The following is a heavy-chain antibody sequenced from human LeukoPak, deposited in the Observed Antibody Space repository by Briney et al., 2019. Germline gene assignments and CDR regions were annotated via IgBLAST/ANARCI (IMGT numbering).Heavy chain of an antibody. CDR1: GGSTSSYY. CDR2: IYYTGST. V-gene: IGHV4-59*08. J-gene: IGHJ5*02. Sequence: PSETLSLTCTVSGGSTSSYYWSWIRQPPGKGLEWIGYIYYTGSTNYNPSLKSRVTISVDTSKNQFSLKLSSVTAADTAIYYCARHTIVSHLAWFDPWGPGTLVTVSS. CDR3: ARHTIVSHLAWFDP. D-gene: IGHD1-26*01.